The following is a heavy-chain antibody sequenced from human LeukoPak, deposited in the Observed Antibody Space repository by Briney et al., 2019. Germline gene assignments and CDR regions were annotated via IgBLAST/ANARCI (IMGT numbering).Heavy chain of an antibody. CDR1: GYTFTGYY. J-gene: IGHJ5*02. D-gene: IGHD1-1*01. CDR2: INPNSGGT. Sequence: ASVKVSCKASGYTFTGYYMHWVRQAPGQGLEWMGWINPNSGGTNYAQKFQGRVTMTRDTSISTAYMELSRLRSDDTAVYYCARAYNWNAGWFDPWGQGTLVTVSS. CDR3: ARAYNWNAGWFDP. V-gene: IGHV1-2*02.